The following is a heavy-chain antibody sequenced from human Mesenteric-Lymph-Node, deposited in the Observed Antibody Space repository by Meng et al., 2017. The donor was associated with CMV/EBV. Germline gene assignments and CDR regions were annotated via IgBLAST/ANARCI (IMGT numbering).Heavy chain of an antibody. D-gene: IGHD4-11*01. CDR1: GGTFSSYA. V-gene: IGHV1-69*13. CDR3: AREGGNDYNFDY. Sequence: SVKVSCKASGGTFSSYAISWVRQAPGQGLEWMGGIIPIFGTANYAQKFQGRVTITADESTSTLYMELSSLRPEDTAVYYCAREGGNDYNFDYWGQGTLVTVSS. J-gene: IGHJ4*02. CDR2: IIPIFGTA.